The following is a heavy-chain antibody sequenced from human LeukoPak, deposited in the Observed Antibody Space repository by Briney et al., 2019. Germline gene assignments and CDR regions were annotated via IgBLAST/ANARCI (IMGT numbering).Heavy chain of an antibody. D-gene: IGHD3-3*01. Sequence: SETLSLTCAVYGGSFSGYYWSWIRQPPGKGLEWIGEINHSGSTNYNPSLKSRVTISVDTSTNQFSLKLSSVTAADTAVYYCARCVFWSGYYCLFDYWGQGTLVTVSS. CDR1: GGSFSGYY. CDR2: INHSGST. CDR3: ARCVFWSGYYCLFDY. V-gene: IGHV4-34*01. J-gene: IGHJ4*02.